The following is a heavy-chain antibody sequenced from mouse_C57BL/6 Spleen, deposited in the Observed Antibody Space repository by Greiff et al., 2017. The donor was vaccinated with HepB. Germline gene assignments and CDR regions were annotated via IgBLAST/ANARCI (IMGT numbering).Heavy chain of an antibody. D-gene: IGHD3-2*02. Sequence: QVQLKESGPGLVQPSQSLSITCTVSGFSLTSYGVHWVRQSPGKGLEWLGVIWSGGSTDYNSAFISRLSISKDNSKSQVFFKMNSLQADDTAIYYCARTQDSSGNYFDYGGQGTTLTVSS. V-gene: IGHV2-2*01. CDR1: GFSLTSYG. CDR3: ARTQDSSGNYFDY. CDR2: IWSGGST. J-gene: IGHJ2*01.